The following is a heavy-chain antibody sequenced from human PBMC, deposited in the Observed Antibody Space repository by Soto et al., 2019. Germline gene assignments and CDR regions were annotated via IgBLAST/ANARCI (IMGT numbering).Heavy chain of an antibody. V-gene: IGHV4-39*01. J-gene: IGHJ4*02. CDR1: GGSISSSSYY. CDR3: ARRGRDDQPFDY. Sequence: PSETLSLTCTVSGGSISSSSYYWGWIRQPPGKGLEWIGNIYYSGNTYYNPSLKSRVTISVDTSKNQFSLKLSSVTAADTAVYYCARRGRDDQPFDYWGQGTLVTGSS. CDR2: IYYSGNT. D-gene: IGHD1-26*01.